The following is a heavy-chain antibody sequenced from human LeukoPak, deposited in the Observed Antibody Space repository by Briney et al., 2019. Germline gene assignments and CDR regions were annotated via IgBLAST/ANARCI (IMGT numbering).Heavy chain of an antibody. D-gene: IGHD3-10*01. CDR2: IYTSGST. CDR3: ARDSSTTMVRGVIPWFDP. Sequence: PSETLSLTCTVSGGSISSYYWSWIRQPAGKGLEWIGRIYTSGSTNYNPSLKGRVTMSVDTSKNQFSMKLSSVTAADTAVYYCARDSSTTMVRGVIPWFDPWGQGTLVTVSS. V-gene: IGHV4-4*07. CDR1: GGSISSYY. J-gene: IGHJ5*02.